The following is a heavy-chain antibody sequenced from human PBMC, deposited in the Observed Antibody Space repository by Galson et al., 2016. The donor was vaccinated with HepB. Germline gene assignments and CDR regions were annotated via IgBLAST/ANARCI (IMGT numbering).Heavy chain of an antibody. CDR3: ARDRPSHAQYYFDY. CDR2: IIPMFGTA. V-gene: IGHV1-69*06. Sequence: SVKVSCKASEGTFSSYTITWVRQAPGQGLEWMGGIIPMFGTANYAQKLQGRVTITADKSTSTAYMELSSLRPEDTAVYYCARDRPSHAQYYFDYWGQGTLVPGSS. CDR1: EGTFSSYT. J-gene: IGHJ4*02.